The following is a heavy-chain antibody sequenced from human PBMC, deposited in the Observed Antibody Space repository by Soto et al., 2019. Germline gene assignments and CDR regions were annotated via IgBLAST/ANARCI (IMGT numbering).Heavy chain of an antibody. J-gene: IGHJ4*02. D-gene: IGHD3-22*01. CDR2: ISSSGTGT. CDR3: AKDLTQSPTGMVVTTSDC. V-gene: IGHV3-23*01. CDR1: GFTISTYA. Sequence: GGSLRLSCVASGFTISTYAMTWVRQAPGKGLEWVSSISSSGTGTYYADSVKGRFTISRDNSKNTLYLQMNSLRAEDTAVHYCAKDLTQSPTGMVVTTSDCWGQGTLVTVSS.